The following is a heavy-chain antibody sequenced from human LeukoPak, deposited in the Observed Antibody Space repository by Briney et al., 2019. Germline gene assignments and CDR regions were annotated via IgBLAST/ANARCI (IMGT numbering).Heavy chain of an antibody. CDR1: GFTFSSYE. V-gene: IGHV3-48*01. D-gene: IGHD1-7*01. Sequence: GGSLRLSCAASGFTFSSYEMNWVRQAPGKGLEWVSYISTSSSTIYYADSVKGRFTISRDNAKNSLYLQMNSLRAEDTAVYYCARTGTSSGGYYWGQGTLVTVSS. CDR3: ARTGTSSGGYY. J-gene: IGHJ4*02. CDR2: ISTSSSTI.